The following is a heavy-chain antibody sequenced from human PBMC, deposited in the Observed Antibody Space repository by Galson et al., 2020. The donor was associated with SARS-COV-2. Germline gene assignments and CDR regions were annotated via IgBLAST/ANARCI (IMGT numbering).Heavy chain of an antibody. CDR1: GGTFSSYA. V-gene: IGHV1-69*13. CDR2: IIPIFGTA. CDR3: ARDSPSGGWTGPFDI. Sequence: SVKVSCKASGGTFSSYAISWVRQAPGHGLEWMGGIIPIFGTANYAQKFQGRVTITADESTSTAYMELSSLRSEDTAVYYCARDSPSGGWTGPFDIWGQGTMVTVSS. D-gene: IGHD3-10*01. J-gene: IGHJ3*02.